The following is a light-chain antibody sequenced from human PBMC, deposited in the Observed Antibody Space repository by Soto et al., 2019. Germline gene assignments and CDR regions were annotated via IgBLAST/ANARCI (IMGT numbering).Light chain of an antibody. CDR3: SSYTSSSTRV. V-gene: IGLV2-14*01. Sequence: QSALTQPASVCGSPGQSITISCTGTSSDIGGYNYVSWYHQHPGKAPKLMIYDVSNRPSGVSNRFSGSKSANTASLTISGLQAEDEADYYCSSYTSSSTRVFGTGTKVTVL. CDR2: DVS. J-gene: IGLJ1*01. CDR1: SSDIGGYNY.